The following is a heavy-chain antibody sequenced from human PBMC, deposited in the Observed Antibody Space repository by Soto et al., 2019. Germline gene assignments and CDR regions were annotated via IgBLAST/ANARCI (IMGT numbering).Heavy chain of an antibody. CDR3: ARSQLVPKPLHAIDI. D-gene: IGHD6-6*01. Sequence: SVKVSCKASGGTFSRYTISWVRQAPGQGLEWMGRIIPILGIANYAQKFQGRVTITADKSTSTAYMELSSLRSEDTAVYYCARSQLVPKPLHAIDIWGKGKMVTV. J-gene: IGHJ3*02. CDR1: GGTFSRYT. CDR2: IIPILGIA. V-gene: IGHV1-69*02.